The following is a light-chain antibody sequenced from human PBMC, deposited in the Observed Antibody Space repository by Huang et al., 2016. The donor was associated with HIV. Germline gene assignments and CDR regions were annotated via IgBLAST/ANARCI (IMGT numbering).Light chain of an antibody. V-gene: IGKV3-11*01. J-gene: IGKJ4*01. CDR2: RAA. Sequence: EIVLTQSPATLSLSPGERATLSCRASQNVTDSLAWYRQKPGQAPSLLIYRAANRATGTPARCSGSGSGTDSTLTISSLEPEDFAIYYCQERIQWPRLTFGGGTKVEIK. CDR1: QNVTDS. CDR3: QERIQWPRLT.